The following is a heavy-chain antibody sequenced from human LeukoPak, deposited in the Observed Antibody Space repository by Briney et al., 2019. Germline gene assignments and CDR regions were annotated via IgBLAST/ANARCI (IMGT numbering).Heavy chain of an antibody. V-gene: IGHV1-69*04. Sequence: ASVKVSCKASGGTFSSYTISWVRQAPGQGLEWMGRIIPILGIANYAQKFQGRVTITADKSTSTAYMELSSLRSEDTAVYYCARDRDIVVVPAANWGQGTLVTVSS. CDR1: GGTFSSYT. D-gene: IGHD2-2*01. CDR2: IIPILGIA. J-gene: IGHJ4*02. CDR3: ARDRDIVVVPAAN.